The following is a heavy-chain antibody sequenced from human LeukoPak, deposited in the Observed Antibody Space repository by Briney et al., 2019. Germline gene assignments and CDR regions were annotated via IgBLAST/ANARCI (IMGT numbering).Heavy chain of an antibody. J-gene: IGHJ3*02. D-gene: IGHD4-17*01. CDR2: INSDGSST. CDR1: GFTFSSYW. Sequence: GGSLRLSCAASGFTFSSYWMHWVRQAPGKGLVWVSRINSDGSSTSYADSVKGRFTISRDNSKNTLYLQMNSLRAEDTAVYYCANPRGNYGAYAFDIWGQGTMVTVSS. V-gene: IGHV3-74*01. CDR3: ANPRGNYGAYAFDI.